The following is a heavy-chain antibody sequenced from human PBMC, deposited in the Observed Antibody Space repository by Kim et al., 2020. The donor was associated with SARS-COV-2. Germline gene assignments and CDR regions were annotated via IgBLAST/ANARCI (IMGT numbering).Heavy chain of an antibody. D-gene: IGHD3-9*01. Sequence: GDPDTRYSPPFQGQVTISADKSISTAYLQWSSLKASDTAMYYCARPGLRYFDWPIRPLGYFDYWGQGTLVTVSS. CDR2: GDPDT. J-gene: IGHJ4*02. CDR3: ARPGLRYFDWPIRPLGYFDY. V-gene: IGHV5-51*01.